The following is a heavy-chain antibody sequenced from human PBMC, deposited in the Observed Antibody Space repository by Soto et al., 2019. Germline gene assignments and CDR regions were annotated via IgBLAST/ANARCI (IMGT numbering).Heavy chain of an antibody. D-gene: IGHD4-4*01. Sequence: QVQLVQSGAEVKEPGASVNVSCRASGYTFNVYFLHWVRQAPGQGLEWMGWINPNSGSTNLAQRFQGWVTMTRDASISTVYLVLNRLKSDDTAVYYCARVTATSPDAWLDPWGQGTLVTVSS. CDR3: ARVTATSPDAWLDP. CDR1: GYTFNVYF. V-gene: IGHV1-2*04. CDR2: INPNSGST. J-gene: IGHJ5*02.